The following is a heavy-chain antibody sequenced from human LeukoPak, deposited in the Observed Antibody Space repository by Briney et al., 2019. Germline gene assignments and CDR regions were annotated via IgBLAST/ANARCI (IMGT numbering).Heavy chain of an antibody. D-gene: IGHD3-16*02. Sequence: ASVKVSCKASGYTFTSYGISWVRQAPGQGLEWMGWISAYNGNTNYAQKLQGRVTMTRDTSTSTVYMELSSLRSEDTAVYYCAREEHFGGVIAFDYWGQGTLVTVSS. V-gene: IGHV1-18*01. J-gene: IGHJ4*02. CDR2: ISAYNGNT. CDR1: GYTFTSYG. CDR3: AREEHFGGVIAFDY.